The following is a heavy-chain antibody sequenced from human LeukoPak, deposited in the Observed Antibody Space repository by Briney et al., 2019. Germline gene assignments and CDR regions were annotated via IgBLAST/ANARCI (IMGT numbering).Heavy chain of an antibody. D-gene: IGHD6-19*01. V-gene: IGHV4-59*02. J-gene: IGHJ4*02. Sequence: ASETLSLTCAVSGGSVSGHYWDWIRQPPGKGLEWIGCIYASGSANYHPSLKSRVTISLDTSENHVPLRLTSVTAEDTAVYYCAGEAPGGSGWTYFDYWGQGSLVTVSS. CDR3: AGEAPGGSGWTYFDY. CDR1: GGSVSGHY. CDR2: IYASGSA.